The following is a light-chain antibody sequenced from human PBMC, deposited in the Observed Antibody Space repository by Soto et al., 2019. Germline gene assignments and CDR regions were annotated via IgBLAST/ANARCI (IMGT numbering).Light chain of an antibody. Sequence: EIVLTQSPGTLSLSPGERATLSCRASQSVSSSYLAWYQQKPGQPPRLLIYGASSRATGIPDRVSGSGSGTDFPLTITRLEPEDFAVYYCQHYRTSFGGGTKVEIK. V-gene: IGKV3-20*01. J-gene: IGKJ4*01. CDR3: QHYRTS. CDR1: QSVSSSY. CDR2: GAS.